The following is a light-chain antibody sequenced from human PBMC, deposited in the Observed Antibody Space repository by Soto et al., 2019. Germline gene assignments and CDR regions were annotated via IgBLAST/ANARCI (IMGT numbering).Light chain of an antibody. CDR1: QSISSY. J-gene: IGKJ1*01. CDR2: AAS. CDR3: LQDYDYPRT. Sequence: IQMTQSPSSLSASVGDRVTITCQASQSISSYLNWYQQKPGKAPGLLIYAASTLQSGVPSRFSGRGSGTDFTLTISSLQPEDFATYYCLQDYDYPRTFGQGTKVDIK. V-gene: IGKV1-6*01.